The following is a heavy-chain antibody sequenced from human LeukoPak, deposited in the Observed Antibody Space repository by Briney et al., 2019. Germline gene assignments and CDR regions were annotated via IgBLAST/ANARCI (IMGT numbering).Heavy chain of an antibody. D-gene: IGHD5-12*01. J-gene: IGHJ6*03. CDR3: ASEAGGYGGNENYYYMDV. CDR1: GYSISSAYY. CDR2: IYHSGGT. Sequence: SETLSLTCTVSGYSISSAYYWGWMWQPPGKGLKWIGSIYHSGGTHYNTSLKSRVPIPVNTPKNHFSLKLRSVTPPPPAVYYCASEAGGYGGNENYYYMDVWGKGTTVSVSS. V-gene: IGHV4-38-2*02.